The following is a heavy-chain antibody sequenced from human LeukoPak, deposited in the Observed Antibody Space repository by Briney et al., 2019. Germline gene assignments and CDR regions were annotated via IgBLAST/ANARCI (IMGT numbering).Heavy chain of an antibody. CDR1: GYSFTTYW. V-gene: IGHV5-51*01. D-gene: IGHD3-22*01. CDR3: ARRDSSSPFDY. Sequence: GESLKISSKGSGYSFTTYWIGWVRQLPGGGLEGMGIIYSGDSDTRYSPSLQGQVTISADKSISTAYLQWSSLKASDTAIYYCARRDSSSPFDYWGQGTLVTVSS. CDR2: IYSGDSDT. J-gene: IGHJ4*02.